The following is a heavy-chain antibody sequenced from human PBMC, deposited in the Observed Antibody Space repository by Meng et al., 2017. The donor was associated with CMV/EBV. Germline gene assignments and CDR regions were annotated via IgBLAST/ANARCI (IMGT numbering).Heavy chain of an antibody. CDR3: ARVGRTSCYDY. CDR1: GGSISSGDYY. J-gene: IGHJ4*02. V-gene: IGHV4-30-4*08. D-gene: IGHD2-2*01. CDR2: IYYSGST. Sequence: QLHVPGSGPGLGKPSQTLSLTCTVSGGSISSGDYYWSWIRQPPGKGLEWIGYIYYSGSTYYNPSLKSRVTISVDTSKNQFSLKLSSVTAADTAVYYCARVGRTSCYDYWGQGTLVTVSS.